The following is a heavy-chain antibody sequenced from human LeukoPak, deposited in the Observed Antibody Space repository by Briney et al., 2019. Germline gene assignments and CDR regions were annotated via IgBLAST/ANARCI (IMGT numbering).Heavy chain of an antibody. Sequence: SETLSLTCTVSGGSIGSSSYYWGWIRQPPGKGLESIGSIYYSGSIYYNPSLKSRVTISVDTSKNQFSLKLTSVTAADTAVYYCAREFGGSTWYEWFDPWGQGILVTVSS. V-gene: IGHV4-39*07. J-gene: IGHJ5*02. D-gene: IGHD6-13*01. CDR2: IYYSGSI. CDR1: GGSIGSSSYY. CDR3: AREFGGSTWYEWFDP.